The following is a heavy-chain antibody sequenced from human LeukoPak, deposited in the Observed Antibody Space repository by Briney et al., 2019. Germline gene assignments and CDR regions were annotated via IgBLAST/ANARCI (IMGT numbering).Heavy chain of an antibody. CDR2: ISSSSSTI. V-gene: IGHV3-48*04. CDR3: ARSLGRTDV. D-gene: IGHD7-27*01. Sequence: GGSLRLSCAASGFTFSSYSMNWVRQAPGKGLEWVSYISSSSSTIYYADSVKGRFTISRDNAKNSLYLQMNSLGAEDTAVYYCARSLGRTDVWGQGTTVTVSS. J-gene: IGHJ6*02. CDR1: GFTFSSYS.